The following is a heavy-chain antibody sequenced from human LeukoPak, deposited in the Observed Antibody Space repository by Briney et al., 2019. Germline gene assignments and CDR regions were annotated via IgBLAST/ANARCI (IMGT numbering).Heavy chain of an antibody. CDR2: IYRSGST. CDR3: ARRHSSGWFYY. J-gene: IGHJ4*02. CDR1: GYSISNGYY. D-gene: IGHD6-19*01. V-gene: IGHV4-38-2*02. Sequence: SETLSLTCTVSGYSISNGYYWDWIRPPPGRGLEWIGNIYRSGSTSYNPSLKSRVTISVDTSENQFSLKVNSVTAADTAVYYCARRHSSGWFYYWGQGTLVTVSS.